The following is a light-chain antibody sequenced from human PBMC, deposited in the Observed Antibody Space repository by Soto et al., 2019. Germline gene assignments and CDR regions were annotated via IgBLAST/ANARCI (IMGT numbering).Light chain of an antibody. CDR2: DVS. CDR3: CSYSGSDTSPLV. J-gene: IGLJ1*01. CDR1: SSDFGGYDF. V-gene: IGLV2-11*01. Sequence: QSALTQPRSVSGSPGQSVTISCTGTSSDFGGYDFVSWYQQHPGKAPKLMIYDVSKRPSGVPDRFSGSKSGNTASLTISGLQAEDEADYYCCSYSGSDTSPLVFGGGTKLTVL.